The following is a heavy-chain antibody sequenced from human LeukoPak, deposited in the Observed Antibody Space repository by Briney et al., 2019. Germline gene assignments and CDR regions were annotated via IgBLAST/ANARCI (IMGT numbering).Heavy chain of an antibody. Sequence: SETLSLTCTVSGGSISSYYWSWIRQPPGKGLEWMGYIYYSGSTNYNPSLKSRVTISVDTSKNQFSLKLSSVTAADTAVYYCARGLVVVAATNWFDPWGQGTLVTVSS. V-gene: IGHV4-59*12. CDR2: IYYSGST. CDR3: ARGLVVVAATNWFDP. J-gene: IGHJ5*02. CDR1: GGSISSYY. D-gene: IGHD2-15*01.